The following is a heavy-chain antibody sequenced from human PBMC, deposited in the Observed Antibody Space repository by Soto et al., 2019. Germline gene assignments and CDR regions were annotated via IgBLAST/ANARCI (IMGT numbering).Heavy chain of an antibody. J-gene: IGHJ6*02. CDR1: GFTFSSYA. D-gene: IGHD6-13*01. Sequence: EVQLLESGGGLVQPGGSLRLSCAASGFTFSSYAMSWVRQAPGKGLEWVSAISGSGGSTYYADSVKGRFTISRDNSKNTLYLQMNSLRAEDTAVYYCAKDWGIAAAGAYYYYGMDVWGQGTTVTVSS. V-gene: IGHV3-23*01. CDR2: ISGSGGST. CDR3: AKDWGIAAAGAYYYYGMDV.